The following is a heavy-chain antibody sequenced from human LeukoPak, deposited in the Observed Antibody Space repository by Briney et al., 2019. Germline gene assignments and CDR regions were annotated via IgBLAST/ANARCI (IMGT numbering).Heavy chain of an antibody. J-gene: IGHJ4*02. Sequence: PSETLSLTCAVSGGSISSSGYSWSWIRQPPGKGLEWIGYIYHSGGTYYNPSLKSRVAISVDRSSNQFSLKLTSVTAADTAVYYCARTVTTTHLDYWGQGTLVTVSS. CDR1: GGSISSSGYS. V-gene: IGHV4-30-2*01. CDR2: IYHSGGT. D-gene: IGHD4-11*01. CDR3: ARTVTTTHLDY.